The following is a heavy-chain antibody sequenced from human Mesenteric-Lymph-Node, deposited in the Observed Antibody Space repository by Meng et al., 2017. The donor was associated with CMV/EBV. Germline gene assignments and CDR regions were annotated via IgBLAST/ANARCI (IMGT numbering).Heavy chain of an antibody. Sequence: GGFLRPSCAVLGFTFVDYAMHWVRQAPGKGLEWVSGISWNSDIIGYADSVKGRFTISRDNAKKSLDLQMNSLRAEDMALYYCAKGDYYTMDVWGQGTTVTVSS. CDR3: AKGDYYTMDV. V-gene: IGHV3-9*03. CDR2: ISWNSDII. CDR1: GFTFVDYA. D-gene: IGHD1-26*01. J-gene: IGHJ6*02.